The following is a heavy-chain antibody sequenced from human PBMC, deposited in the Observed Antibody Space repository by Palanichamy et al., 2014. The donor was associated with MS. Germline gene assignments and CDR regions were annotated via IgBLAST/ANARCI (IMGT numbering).Heavy chain of an antibody. CDR2: ISSSSSYI. J-gene: IGHJ3*02. CDR3: ARDQTTTVTTDAFDI. Sequence: EVQLVESGGGLVKPGGSLRLSCAASGFTFSSYSMNWVRQAPGKGLEWVSSISSSSSYIYYADSAKGRFTISRDNAKNSLYLQMNSLRAEDTAVYYCARDQTTTVTTDAFDIWGQGTMVTVSS. CDR1: GFTFSSYS. D-gene: IGHD4-17*01. V-gene: IGHV3-21*01.